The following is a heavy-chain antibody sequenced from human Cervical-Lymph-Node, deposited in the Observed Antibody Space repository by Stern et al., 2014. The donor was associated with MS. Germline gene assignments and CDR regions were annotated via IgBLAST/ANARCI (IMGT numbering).Heavy chain of an antibody. J-gene: IGHJ3*01. D-gene: IGHD5-24*01. CDR3: AREDGYNRRDTFDL. Sequence: QVQLQESGPGLVKPSETLSLTCTVSGGSIGSSGYYWGWIRQPPGKGLEGIGSIYYSGNPHYTPPQKSRFTIPVDPPKTQFSLKVPSGTAADTAVYYCAREDGYNRRDTFDLWGQGTKVTVSS. CDR2: IYYSGNP. V-gene: IGHV4-39*02. CDR1: GGSIGSSGYY.